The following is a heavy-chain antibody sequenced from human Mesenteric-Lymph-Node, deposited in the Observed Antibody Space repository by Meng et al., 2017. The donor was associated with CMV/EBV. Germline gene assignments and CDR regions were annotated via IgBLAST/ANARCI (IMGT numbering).Heavy chain of an antibody. CDR1: GFNVNSKY. V-gene: IGHV3-53*01. Sequence: GESLKISCAASGFNVNSKYMSWVRQPPGEGLEWVSVMYSDGRTHYADSVRGRFTISRDNSKNMVYLQMNSLRAEDTAVYYCARGRRGSFDYWGQGTLVTVSS. J-gene: IGHJ4*02. D-gene: IGHD3-16*01. CDR2: MYSDGRT. CDR3: ARGRRGSFDY.